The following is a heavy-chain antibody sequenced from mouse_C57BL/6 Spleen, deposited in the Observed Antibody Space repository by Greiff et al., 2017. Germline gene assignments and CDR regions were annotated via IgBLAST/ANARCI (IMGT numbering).Heavy chain of an antibody. Sequence: QVQLQQPGAELVMPGASVKLSCKASGYPFTSYWMHWVKQRPGQGLEWIGEIDPSDSYTNYNQKFKGKSTLTVDKSSSTAYMQLSSLTSEDSAVYYCARKGVTGGGAMDYWGQGTSVTVSS. D-gene: IGHD2-12*01. J-gene: IGHJ4*01. CDR1: GYPFTSYW. CDR3: ARKGVTGGGAMDY. CDR2: IDPSDSYT. V-gene: IGHV1-69*01.